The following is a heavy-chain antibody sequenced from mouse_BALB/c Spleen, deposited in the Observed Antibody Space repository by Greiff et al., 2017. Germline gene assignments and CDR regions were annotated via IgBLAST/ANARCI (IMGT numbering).Heavy chain of an antibody. V-gene: IGHV1-69*02. D-gene: IGHD2-14*01. CDR3: TRGGTDWYFDV. J-gene: IGHJ1*01. CDR1: GYTFTSYW. Sequence: VKLQQPGAELVRPGASVKLSCKASGYTFTSYWINWVKQRPGQGLEWIGNIYPSDSYTNYNQKFKDKATLTVDKSSSTAYMQLSSPTSEDSAVYYCTRGGTDWYFDVWGAGTTVTVSS. CDR2: IYPSDSYT.